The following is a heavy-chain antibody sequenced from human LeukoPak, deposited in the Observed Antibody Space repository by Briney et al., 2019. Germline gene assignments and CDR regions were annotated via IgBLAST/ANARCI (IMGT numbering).Heavy chain of an antibody. CDR3: ARRPYDILTGYYRNWFDP. CDR2: MNPNSGNT. V-gene: IGHV1-8*01. D-gene: IGHD3-9*01. J-gene: IGHJ5*02. CDR1: GYTFTSYD. Sequence: ASVKVSCKASGYTFTSYDINWVRQATGQGLEWMGWMNPNSGNTGYAQKFQGRVTMTRNTSISTAYMELSSLRSEDTAVYYCARRPYDILTGYYRNWFDPWGQGTLVTVSS.